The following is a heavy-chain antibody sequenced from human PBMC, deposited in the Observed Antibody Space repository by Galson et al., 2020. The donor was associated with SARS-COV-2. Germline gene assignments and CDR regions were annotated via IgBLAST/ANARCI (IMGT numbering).Heavy chain of an antibody. D-gene: IGHD3-22*01. Sequence: SETLSLTCTVSGDSLSSGGYYWGWIRQPPGKGLEWIVNVYYSGSAHYNPSLKSRVTISVDTSKNQFSLNLNSVTATDTALYYCARRSNSDSSTYYMDVWGKGTTVTVSS. CDR1: GDSLSSGGYY. CDR2: VYYSGSA. CDR3: ARRSNSDSSTYYMDV. V-gene: IGHV4-39*01. J-gene: IGHJ6*03.